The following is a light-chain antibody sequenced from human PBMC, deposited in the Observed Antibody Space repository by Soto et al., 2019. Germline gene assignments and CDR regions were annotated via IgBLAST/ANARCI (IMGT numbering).Light chain of an antibody. CDR3: SSYTSSNTYV. V-gene: IGLV2-14*03. CDR2: DVS. J-gene: IGLJ1*01. CDR1: ISEVSGYNF. Sequence: QSALTQPASVSGSPGQSLTISCTGTISEVSGYNFVSWYQQYPGEAPKLMIYDVSNRPSGVSNRFSGSKSGNTASLTISWLQAEDEADYYCSSYTSSNTYVFGTGTKVTVL.